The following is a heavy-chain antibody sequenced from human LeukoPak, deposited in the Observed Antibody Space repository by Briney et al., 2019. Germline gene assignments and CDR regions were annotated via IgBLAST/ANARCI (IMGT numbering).Heavy chain of an antibody. CDR2: IYSGGST. V-gene: IGHV3-53*01. Sequence: PGGSLRLSCAASGFTVSSNYMSWVRQAPGKGLEWVSVIYSGGSTYYADSVKGRFTISRDNSKNTLYLQMNSLRAEDTAVYYCAKVPAITMIVVALDYFDYWGQGTLVTVSS. D-gene: IGHD3-22*01. CDR1: GFTVSSNY. CDR3: AKVPAITMIVVALDYFDY. J-gene: IGHJ4*02.